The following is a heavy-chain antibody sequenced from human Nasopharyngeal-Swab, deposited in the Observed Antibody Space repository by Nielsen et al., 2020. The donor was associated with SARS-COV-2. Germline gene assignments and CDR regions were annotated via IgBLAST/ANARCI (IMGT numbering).Heavy chain of an antibody. CDR3: AEVPYSSGWDDAFDI. CDR1: GFTFDDYA. Sequence: GGSLRLSCAASGFTFDDYAMHWARQAPGKGLEWVSGISWNSGSIGYADSVKGRFTISRDNAKNSLYLQMNSLRAEDTALYYCAEVPYSSGWDDAFDIWGQGTMVTVSS. V-gene: IGHV3-9*01. CDR2: ISWNSGSI. J-gene: IGHJ3*02. D-gene: IGHD6-19*01.